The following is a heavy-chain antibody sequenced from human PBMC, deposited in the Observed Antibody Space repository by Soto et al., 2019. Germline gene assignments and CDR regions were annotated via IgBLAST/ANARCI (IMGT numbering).Heavy chain of an antibody. CDR3: ARSIGSKYNYFYGMDV. V-gene: IGHV1-69*01. J-gene: IGHJ6*02. CDR1: GDNFNSYV. CDR2: IIPILGTT. D-gene: IGHD3-16*01. Sequence: QAQLVQSGAEVKKPGSSVKVSCKASGDNFNSYVISWIRQAPGQGPEWMGAIIPILGTTNYAQNFQGKVSITADASTRTAYMEVNSLRSEDTAVYYCARSIGSKYNYFYGMDVWGQGTAVSVSS.